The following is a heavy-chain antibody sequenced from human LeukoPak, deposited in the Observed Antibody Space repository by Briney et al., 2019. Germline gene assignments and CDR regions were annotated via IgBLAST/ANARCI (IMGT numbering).Heavy chain of an antibody. J-gene: IGHJ4*02. CDR1: GGSFSGYY. CDR2: INHSGST. Sequence: KPSETLSLTCAVYGGSFSGYYWSWIRQPPGKGLEWIGEINHSGSTNYNPSLKSRVTISVDTSKNQFSPKLSSVTAADTAVYYCARATYSGYEYFDYWGQGTLVTVSS. CDR3: ARATYSGYEYFDY. V-gene: IGHV4-34*01. D-gene: IGHD5-12*01.